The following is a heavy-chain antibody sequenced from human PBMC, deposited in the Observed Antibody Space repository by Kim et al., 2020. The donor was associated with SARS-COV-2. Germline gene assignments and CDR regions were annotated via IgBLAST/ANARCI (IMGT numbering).Heavy chain of an antibody. J-gene: IGHJ5*02. D-gene: IGHD3-3*01. Sequence: SETLSLTCTVSGGSISSGGYYWSWNRQHPGQGLEWIGYIYYSESTYYNPSLKSRVTITVDTSKNQFSLKLSSVTAADTAVYYSAIDRFWSGYYMFDPWGQGTLVTVSS. CDR2: IYYSEST. CDR1: GGSISSGGYY. CDR3: AIDRFWSGYYMFDP. V-gene: IGHV4-31*03.